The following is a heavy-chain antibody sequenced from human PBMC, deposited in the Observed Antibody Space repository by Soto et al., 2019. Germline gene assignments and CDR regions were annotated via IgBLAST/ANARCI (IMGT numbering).Heavy chain of an antibody. D-gene: IGHD3-10*01. Sequence: VKVSCKTSGYTFTAYYMHWLRQAPGHGLEWLGWTSPRTGGAKYSHKFQGRVSMTRNTSITTAYMELNGLSTDDTAVYYCARSSGSYSKWFDYWGQGTLVTVSS. CDR2: TSPRTGGA. V-gene: IGHV1-2*02. CDR3: ARSSGSYSKWFDY. CDR1: GYTFTAYY. J-gene: IGHJ5*01.